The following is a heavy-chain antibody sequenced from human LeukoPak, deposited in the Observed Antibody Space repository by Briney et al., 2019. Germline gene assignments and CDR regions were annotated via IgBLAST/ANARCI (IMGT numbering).Heavy chain of an antibody. J-gene: IGHJ6*02. CDR1: GFTFSSYA. D-gene: IGHD5/OR15-5a*01. CDR3: ASCGGTLVYDPYYYGMDV. V-gene: IGHV3-23*01. Sequence: GGSLRLSCAASGFTFSSYAMTWVRQAPGKGLEWVSTFTSSGGTTYYAASVKGRFTISRDNSKNTLYLQMNSLRAEDTAVYYCASCGGTLVYDPYYYGMDVWGQGTTVTVSS. CDR2: FTSSGGTT.